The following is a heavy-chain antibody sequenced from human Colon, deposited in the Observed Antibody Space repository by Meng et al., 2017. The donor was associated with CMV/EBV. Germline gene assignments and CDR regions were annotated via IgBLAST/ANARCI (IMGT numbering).Heavy chain of an antibody. J-gene: IGHJ6*02. V-gene: IGHV1-69*05. CDR3: ARDTCSGGSCNLYYYYGMDV. Sequence: SVKVSCKASGGTFSSYAISWVRQAPGQGLEWMGGIIPTFGTANYAQKFQGRVTITTDESTSTAYMELSSLRSEDTAVYYCARDTCSGGSCNLYYYYGMDVWGQGTTVTVSS. D-gene: IGHD2-15*01. CDR2: IIPTFGTA. CDR1: GGTFSSYA.